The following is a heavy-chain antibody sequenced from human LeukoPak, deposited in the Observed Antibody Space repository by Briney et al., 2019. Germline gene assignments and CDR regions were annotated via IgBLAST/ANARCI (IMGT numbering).Heavy chain of an antibody. CDR3: AIVRKLYGDFGVGAFDV. D-gene: IGHD4-17*01. CDR2: ITPYNGHT. CDR1: GYNFINYG. J-gene: IGHJ3*01. V-gene: IGHV1-18*04. Sequence: GASVKVSCKASGYNFINYGFSWVRHAPGQGHEWMGWITPYNGHTNSAPKVQGRVTMTTDTATSTAYMELTNLRSGDTAVYYCAIVRKLYGDFGVGAFDVWGPGTRVTVSS.